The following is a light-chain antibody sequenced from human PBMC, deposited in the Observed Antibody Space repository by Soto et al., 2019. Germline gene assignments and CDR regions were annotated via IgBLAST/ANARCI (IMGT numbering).Light chain of an antibody. CDR3: TSYTSSSRYV. CDR2: EVS. CDR1: SSDVGGYNY. J-gene: IGLJ1*01. Sequence: QSVLTQPASVSGSPGQSITISCTGTSSDVGGYNYVSWYQQHPGKAPKLMIYEVSNRPSGVSNRFSGSKSGNTASLTISGLQAEDEADYYCTSYTSSSRYVFGNGTKVTV. V-gene: IGLV2-14*01.